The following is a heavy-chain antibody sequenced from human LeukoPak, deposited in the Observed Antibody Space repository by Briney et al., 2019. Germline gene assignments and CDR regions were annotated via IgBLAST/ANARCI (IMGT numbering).Heavy chain of an antibody. CDR2: ISGSGGST. CDR1: GFTFSSYA. V-gene: IGHV3-23*01. Sequence: GGSLRLSCAASGFTFSSYAMSWVRQAPGKGLEWVSAISGSGGSTYYADSVKGQFTISRDNSKNTLYLQMNSLRAEDTAVYYCAKQNGDPGGFDYWGQGTLVTVSS. CDR3: AKQNGDPGGFDY. D-gene: IGHD4-17*01. J-gene: IGHJ4*02.